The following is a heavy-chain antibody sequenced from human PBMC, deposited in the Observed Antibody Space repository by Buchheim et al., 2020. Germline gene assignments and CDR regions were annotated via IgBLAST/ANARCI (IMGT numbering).Heavy chain of an antibody. CDR3: AKGQSSGWEAVDY. V-gene: IGHV3-30*18. J-gene: IGHJ4*02. D-gene: IGHD6-19*01. Sequence: QVQLVESGGGVVQPGRSLRLSCAASGFTFSNYGIHWVRQAPGRGLEWVAVISYDGSNKYYADSVKGRFTISRDNSKNTLYLQMNSLRAEDTAVYYCAKGQSSGWEAVDYGGQGTL. CDR1: GFTFSNYG. CDR2: ISYDGSNK.